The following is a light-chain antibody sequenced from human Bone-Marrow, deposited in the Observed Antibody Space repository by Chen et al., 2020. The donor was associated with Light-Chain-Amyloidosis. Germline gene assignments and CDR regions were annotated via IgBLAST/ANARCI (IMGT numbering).Light chain of an antibody. J-gene: IGLJ1*01. V-gene: IGLV2-14*01. CDR2: EVT. Sequence: QSALTQPASVSGSPGQSITISCTGTSSDVGGDNHVSWYQQHPDKAPKLMIYEVTNRPSWVPDRFSGSTSDNTASLTISVLQTEDEADYFCSSYTITNTLVFGSGTRVTVL. CDR3: SSYTITNTLV. CDR1: SSDVGGDNH.